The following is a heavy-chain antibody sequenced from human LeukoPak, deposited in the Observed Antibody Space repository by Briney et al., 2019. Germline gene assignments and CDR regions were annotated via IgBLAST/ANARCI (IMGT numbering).Heavy chain of an antibody. CDR3: ARARSGSFDY. D-gene: IGHD3-10*01. CDR1: GGSISSGGYS. V-gene: IGHV4-30-2*01. CDR2: IYHSGST. J-gene: IGHJ4*02. Sequence: PSQTLSLTCAVSGGSISSGGYSWSWIRQPPGKGLEWIGYIYHSGSTYYNPSLKSRVTISVDRSKNQFSLKLSSVTAADTAVYYCARARSGSFDYWGQGTLVTASS.